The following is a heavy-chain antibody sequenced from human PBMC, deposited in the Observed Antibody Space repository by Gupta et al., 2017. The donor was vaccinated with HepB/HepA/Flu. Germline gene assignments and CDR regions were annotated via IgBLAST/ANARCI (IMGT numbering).Heavy chain of an antibody. CDR1: GFTFGDYA. J-gene: IGHJ6*02. Sequence: EVQLVESGGGLVQPGRSLRLSCTASGFTFGDYAMSWVRQAPGKGLEWVGFIRSKAYGGTTEYAASVKGRFTISRDDSKSIAYLQMNSLKTEDTAVYYCTSTGDCSSTSCAHYYYYGMDVWGQGTTVTVSS. D-gene: IGHD2-2*01. V-gene: IGHV3-49*04. CDR3: TSTGDCSSTSCAHYYYYGMDV. CDR2: IRSKAYGGTT.